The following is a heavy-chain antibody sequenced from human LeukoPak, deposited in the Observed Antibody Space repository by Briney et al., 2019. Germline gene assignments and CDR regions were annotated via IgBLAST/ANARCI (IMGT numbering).Heavy chain of an antibody. CDR3: AKVDGYSGYDPFDF. V-gene: IGHV3-11*01. CDR1: GFTFSDYY. Sequence: GGSLRLSCAASGFTFSDYYMSWIRQAPGKGLEWVSYISSSGSTIYYADSVKGRFTISRDNSKNTLYLQMNSLRAEDTAMYYCAKVDGYSGYDPFDFWGQGTLVTVSS. J-gene: IGHJ4*02. D-gene: IGHD5-12*01. CDR2: ISSSGSTI.